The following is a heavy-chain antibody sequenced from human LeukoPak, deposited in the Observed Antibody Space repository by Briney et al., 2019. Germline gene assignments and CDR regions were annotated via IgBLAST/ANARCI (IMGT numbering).Heavy chain of an antibody. CDR3: AREARYSSSEADY. CDR1: GFTFSDYY. J-gene: IGHJ4*02. D-gene: IGHD6-6*01. CDR2: ISSSGSTI. Sequence: GGSLRLSCAASGFTFSDYYMSWIRQAPGKGLEWVSYISSSGSTIYYADSVKGRFTISRDNAKNSLYLQMNSLRAEDTAVYYCAREARYSSSEADYWGQGTLVTVSS. V-gene: IGHV3-11*04.